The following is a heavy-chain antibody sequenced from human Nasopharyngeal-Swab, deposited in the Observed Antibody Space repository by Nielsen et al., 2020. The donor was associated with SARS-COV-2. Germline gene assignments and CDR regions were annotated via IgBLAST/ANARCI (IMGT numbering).Heavy chain of an antibody. J-gene: IGHJ4*02. Sequence: PGKGLEWVAIIWYDGSSKYYADSVKGRFTIPRDNSKNTLYLQMNSLRAEDTAVYYCARDGDILTGLSLDYWGQGTLVTVSS. D-gene: IGHD3-9*01. CDR2: IWYDGSSK. CDR3: ARDGDILTGLSLDY. V-gene: IGHV3-33*01.